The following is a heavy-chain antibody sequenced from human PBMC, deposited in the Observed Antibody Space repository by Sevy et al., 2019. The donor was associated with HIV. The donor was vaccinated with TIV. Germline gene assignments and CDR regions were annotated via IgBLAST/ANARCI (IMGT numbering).Heavy chain of an antibody. D-gene: IGHD6-6*01. CDR3: ARDRGYSSSSWFSVGFGWFDP. CDR1: GFTFSSYG. CDR2: IWYDGSNK. V-gene: IGHV3-33*01. J-gene: IGHJ5*02. Sequence: GGSLRLSCAASGFTFSSYGMHWVRQAPGKGLEWVAVIWYDGSNKYYADSVKGRFTISRDNSKNTLYLQMNSLRAEDTAVYYCARDRGYSSSSWFSVGFGWFDPWGQRTLVTVSS.